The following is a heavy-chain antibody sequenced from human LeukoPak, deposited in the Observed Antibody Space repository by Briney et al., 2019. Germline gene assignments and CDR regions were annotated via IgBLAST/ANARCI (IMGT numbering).Heavy chain of an antibody. J-gene: IGHJ4*02. CDR2: IYSGGST. D-gene: IGHD3-22*01. CDR3: ARDSPYYDSSGYRL. Sequence: PGGSLRLSCAASGFTVSSNYMSWVRQAPGKGLEWVSVIYSGGSTYYADSVKGRFTISRDNSKNTLYLQMNSLRAEDTAVYYCARDSPYYDSSGYRLWGQGTLVTVSS. V-gene: IGHV3-66*01. CDR1: GFTVSSNY.